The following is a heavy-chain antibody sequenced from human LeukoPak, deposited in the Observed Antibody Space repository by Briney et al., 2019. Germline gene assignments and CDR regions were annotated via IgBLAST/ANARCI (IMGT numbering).Heavy chain of an antibody. D-gene: IGHD3-22*01. Sequence: GGSLRLSCAASGFTFSSYAMSWVRQAPGKGLEWVSAISGSGGSTYYADSVKGGFTISRDNSKNTLYLQMNSLRAEDTAVYYCAKDYYYDSSGYLDPWGQGTLVTVSS. CDR2: ISGSGGST. CDR1: GFTFSSYA. J-gene: IGHJ5*02. CDR3: AKDYYYDSSGYLDP. V-gene: IGHV3-23*01.